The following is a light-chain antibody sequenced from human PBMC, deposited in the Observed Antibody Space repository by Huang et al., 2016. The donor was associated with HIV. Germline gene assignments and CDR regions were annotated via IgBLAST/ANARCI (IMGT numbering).Light chain of an antibody. J-gene: IGKJ1*01. CDR2: GAA. CDR1: QSVSSSY. V-gene: IGKV3-20*01. CDR3: QQYGSSPT. Sequence: EIVLTQSPGTLSLSPGERATLSCRASQSVSSSYLAWYQQKPGQAPRLLICGAASRATGIPDRFSGSGSGTDFTLTINRLEPEDFAVYYCQQYGSSPTFGQGTKVEIK.